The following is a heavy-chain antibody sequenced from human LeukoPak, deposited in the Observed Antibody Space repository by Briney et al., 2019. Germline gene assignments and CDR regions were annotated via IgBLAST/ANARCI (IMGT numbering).Heavy chain of an antibody. D-gene: IGHD6-19*01. CDR1: GFTFSKYW. CDR3: ATKQWLAPPPDS. V-gene: IGHV3-74*01. Sequence: GGSLRLSCAASGFTFSKYWMLWVCHAPGKGVESVSRINTDGTVTTYADSVKGRFTVSKHNAHNTMFLQMNSVRDEDTAVYYCATKQWLAPPPDSWGQGTPVTVSS. CDR2: INTDGTVT. J-gene: IGHJ4*02.